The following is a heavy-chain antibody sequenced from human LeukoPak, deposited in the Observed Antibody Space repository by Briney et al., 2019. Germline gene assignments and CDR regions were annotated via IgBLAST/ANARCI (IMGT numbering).Heavy chain of an antibody. CDR2: INRDGNTI. Sequence: GGSLRLSCAASGFTFSIYWMHWVRQAPGKGLVWVSHINRDGNTITYADSAKGRFTISRDNAKNTLYLQMNSLRVEDTAVYYCVRGLGSYQFDDWGQGTLVTVSS. D-gene: IGHD2-2*01. J-gene: IGHJ5*02. CDR1: GFTFSIYW. CDR3: VRGLGSYQFDD. V-gene: IGHV3-74*01.